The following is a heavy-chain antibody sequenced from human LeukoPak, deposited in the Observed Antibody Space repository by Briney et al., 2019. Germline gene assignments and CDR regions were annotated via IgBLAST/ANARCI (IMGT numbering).Heavy chain of an antibody. CDR2: IYYNGST. CDR1: GDSISSCY. V-gene: IGHV4-59*01. CDR3: ARSRERWLEFPMDDAFDI. J-gene: IGHJ3*02. Sequence: SETLSLTCTVSGDSISSCYWSWIRQPPGKGLEWIGYIYYNGSTNYNPSLKSRVTMSVDTSKNQFSLNLSSMTAADTAVYYCARSRERWLEFPMDDAFDIWGQGTMVTVSS. D-gene: IGHD5-24*01.